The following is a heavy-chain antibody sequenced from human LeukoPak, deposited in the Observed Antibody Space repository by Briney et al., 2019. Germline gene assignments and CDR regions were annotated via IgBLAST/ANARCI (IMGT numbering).Heavy chain of an antibody. CDR2: IWYDGSNK. CDR3: VRVPTQPSSAYCYNGVCSGWFDP. Sequence: PGRSLRLSCAASGFTFSSYGMHWVRQAPGKGLEWVAVIWYDGSNKYYADSVKGRFTISRDNAEKSLYLQMNSLKVEDTALYYCVRVPTQPSSAYCYNGVCSGWFDPWGQGTLVTVSS. J-gene: IGHJ5*02. V-gene: IGHV3-33*01. CDR1: GFTFSSYG. D-gene: IGHD2-8*01.